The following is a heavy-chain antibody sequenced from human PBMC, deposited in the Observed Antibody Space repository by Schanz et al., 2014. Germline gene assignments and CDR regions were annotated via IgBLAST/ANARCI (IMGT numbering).Heavy chain of an antibody. V-gene: IGHV1-18*01. J-gene: IGHJ6*02. CDR3: ARVQDDILTGSEYYYGMDV. CDR1: GYTFTDYG. Sequence: QGQLVQSGPEAKEPGASVKVSCKASGYTFTDYGVIWVRQAPGQGLEWMGWISTSNGNTNYIQKLQGRVTMTTDTSTSTAYMELRSLRSDDTAVYYCARVQDDILTGSEYYYGMDVWGRGTTVTVSS. D-gene: IGHD3-9*01. CDR2: ISTSNGNT.